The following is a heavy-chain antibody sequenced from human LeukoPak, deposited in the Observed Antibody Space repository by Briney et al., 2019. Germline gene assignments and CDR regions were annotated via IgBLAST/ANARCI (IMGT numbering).Heavy chain of an antibody. D-gene: IGHD2-2*02. CDR2: ISSSSSYI. Sequence: PGGSLRLSXAASGFTFRSYSMNWVRQAPGKGLEWVSSISSSSSYIYYADSVKGRFTISRDNAKNSLYLQMNSLRAEDTAVYYCARDAPLGYCSSTSCYTGGDYYYYYMDVWGKGTTVTVSS. J-gene: IGHJ6*03. V-gene: IGHV3-21*01. CDR1: GFTFRSYS. CDR3: ARDAPLGYCSSTSCYTGGDYYYYYMDV.